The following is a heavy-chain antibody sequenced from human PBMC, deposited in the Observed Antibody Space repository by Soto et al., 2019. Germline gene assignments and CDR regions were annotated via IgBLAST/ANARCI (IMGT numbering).Heavy chain of an antibody. CDR3: ALTPPIDVAGPDF. CDR2: IDDSAKV. Sequence: SETLSLTCAVSGGSLGGSPYHWGWIRQPPGKGLEWIGSIDDSAKVYYNPSLRGRVTLFVDTSKNHFSLNLKSVTATDTAVYYCALTPPIDVAGPDFWRQGTLVGVSS. V-gene: IGHV4-39*02. D-gene: IGHD6-19*01. CDR1: GGSLGGSPYH. J-gene: IGHJ4*02.